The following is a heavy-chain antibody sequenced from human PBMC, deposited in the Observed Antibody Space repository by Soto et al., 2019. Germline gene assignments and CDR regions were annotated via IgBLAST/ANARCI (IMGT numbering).Heavy chain of an antibody. CDR1: GFTFSSYG. J-gene: IGHJ4*02. V-gene: IGHV3-30*05. Sequence: QAQLVESGGGVVQPGRSLRLSCAASGFTFSSYGMHWVRQAPGTGLEWVAVISYDGGLQHYADSVKGRFTISRDNSKNMVLLQMNSLRAEGTAGYYCVSDRGYGHASVPYSWGQGTLVSVSS. D-gene: IGHD5-18*01. CDR3: VSDRGYGHASVPYS. CDR2: ISYDGGLQ.